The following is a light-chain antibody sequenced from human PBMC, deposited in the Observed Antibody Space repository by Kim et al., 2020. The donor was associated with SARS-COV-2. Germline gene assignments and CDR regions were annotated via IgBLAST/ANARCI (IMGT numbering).Light chain of an antibody. J-gene: IGLJ2*01. V-gene: IGLV3-1*01. CDR2: QDS. CDR1: KFEDKS. Sequence: VSPRASSSNNCYEDKFEDKSSFCYKQTPGHSLVLVIYQDSKRPSGILERFSGSNSGNKATLTIGGTQAKDEADYYCQAWDSSTAVFGGGTQLTVL. CDR3: QAWDSSTAV.